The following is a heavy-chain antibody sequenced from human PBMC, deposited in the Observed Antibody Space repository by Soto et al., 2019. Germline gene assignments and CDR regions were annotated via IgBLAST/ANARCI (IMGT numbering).Heavy chain of an antibody. CDR1: GGSISSGGYY. CDR2: FYNSGSV. Sequence: TLSLTCSVSGGSISSGGYYWSWIRQHPGKGLEWVGYFYNSGSVFYNPSLKSRVTISADTSKNQFSLKLISVTAADTAVYYCARGAVTNLYYYYYGMDVWGQGTAATVS. D-gene: IGHD1-1*01. J-gene: IGHJ6*02. V-gene: IGHV4-31*03. CDR3: ARGAVTNLYYYYYGMDV.